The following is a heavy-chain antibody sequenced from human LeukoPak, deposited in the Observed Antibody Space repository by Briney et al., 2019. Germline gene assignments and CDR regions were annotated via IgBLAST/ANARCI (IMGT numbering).Heavy chain of an antibody. CDR3: ARSLYSSGWYSDY. CDR1: GDSISSSSYY. Sequence: SETLSLTCTVSGDSISSSSYYWGWIRQPPGKGLEWIGSIYYSGSTYYNPSLKSRVTISVDTSKNQFSLKLSSVTAADTAVYYCARSLYSSGWYSDYWGQGTLVTVSS. CDR2: IYYSGST. D-gene: IGHD6-19*01. V-gene: IGHV4-39*01. J-gene: IGHJ4*02.